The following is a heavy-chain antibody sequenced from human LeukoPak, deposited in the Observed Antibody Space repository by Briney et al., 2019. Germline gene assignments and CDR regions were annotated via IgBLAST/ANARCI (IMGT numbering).Heavy chain of an antibody. J-gene: IGHJ3*02. Sequence: SETLSLTCTVSGGSISSYYWSWIRQPPGKGLEWIGHIYGSGSTNYNPSLKSRVTLSVDTSKNQFSLKLSSVTAADTAVYYCATLQFPYYYDSSGYGWDAFDIWGQGTMVTVSS. V-gene: IGHV4-59*01. D-gene: IGHD3-22*01. CDR3: ATLQFPYYYDSSGYGWDAFDI. CDR1: GGSISSYY. CDR2: IYGSGST.